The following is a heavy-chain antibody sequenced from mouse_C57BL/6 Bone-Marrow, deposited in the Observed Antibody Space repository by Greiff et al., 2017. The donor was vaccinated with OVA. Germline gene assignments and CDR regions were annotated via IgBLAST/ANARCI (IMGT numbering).Heavy chain of an antibody. Sequence: QVQLKQPGAELVKPGASVKLSCKASGYTFTSYWMQWVKQRPGQGLEWIGEIDPSDSYTNYNQKFKGKATLTVDTSSSTAYMQLSSLTSEDSAVYYCVSIIYYYGLLFDYWGQGTTLTVSS. V-gene: IGHV1-50*01. CDR2: IDPSDSYT. CDR3: VSIIYYYGLLFDY. D-gene: IGHD1-1*01. CDR1: GYTFTSYW. J-gene: IGHJ2*01.